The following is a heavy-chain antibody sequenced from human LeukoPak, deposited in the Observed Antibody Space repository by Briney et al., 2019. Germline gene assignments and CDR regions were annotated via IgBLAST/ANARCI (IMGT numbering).Heavy chain of an antibody. Sequence: PGGSLRLSCAASGFTFSSYAMSWVRQAPGKGLEWVSGISASGGTTYYAVSVKGRFTISRENSDNTLYLQMNSLRAEDTAVYYCAKAAGSEDYWGQGTLVTVSS. CDR2: ISASGGTT. CDR1: GFTFSSYA. J-gene: IGHJ4*02. CDR3: AKAAGSEDY. V-gene: IGHV3-23*01.